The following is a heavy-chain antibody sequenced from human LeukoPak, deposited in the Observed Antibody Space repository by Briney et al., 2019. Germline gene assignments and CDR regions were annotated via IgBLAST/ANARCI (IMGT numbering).Heavy chain of an antibody. V-gene: IGHV4-39*07. CDR2: FSSGGSA. CDR1: GSSISSSSYY. D-gene: IGHD1-7*01. Sequence: SETLSLTCIVPGSSISSSSYYWAWIRQSPGKGLEWIGTFSSGGSAYYNPSLTSRVSISKDTSDNQFSLRLYSVTAADTAVYYCARKQTGTMYDAWGQGTQVTVSS. CDR3: ARKQTGTMYDA. J-gene: IGHJ5*02.